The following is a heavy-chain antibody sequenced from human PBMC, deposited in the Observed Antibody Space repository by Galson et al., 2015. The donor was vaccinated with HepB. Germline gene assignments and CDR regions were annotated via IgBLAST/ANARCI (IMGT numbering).Heavy chain of an antibody. CDR1: GFTFDDYA. J-gene: IGHJ4*02. V-gene: IGHV3-49*03. CDR3: TREPGEPWLVPSYYFDY. CDR2: IRAKASGGTR. Sequence: SLRLSCAVSGFTFDDYAMSWFRQAPGKGLEWVGFIRAKASGGTRQYAASVKGRFTISRDDSKSIAYLQMSSLKTEDTAMYYCTREPGEPWLVPSYYFDYWGQGTLVTVSS. D-gene: IGHD6-19*01.